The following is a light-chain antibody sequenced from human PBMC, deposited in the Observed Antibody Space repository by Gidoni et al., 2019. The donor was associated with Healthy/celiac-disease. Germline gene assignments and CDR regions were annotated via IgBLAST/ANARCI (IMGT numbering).Light chain of an antibody. CDR3: QQYGSSWT. CDR2: GAS. J-gene: IGKJ1*01. CDR1: QSVSSSY. Sequence: MVLTQSPGTLSLSPGERATLSCRASQSVSSSYLAGYQQKPGQAPRLLIYGASSRATGNPDRFSGSGSGTDFTLTISRLEPEDFAVYYCQQYGSSWTFGQGTKVEIK. V-gene: IGKV3-20*01.